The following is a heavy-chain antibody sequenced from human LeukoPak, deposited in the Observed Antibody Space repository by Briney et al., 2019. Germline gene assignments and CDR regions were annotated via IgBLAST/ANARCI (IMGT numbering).Heavy chain of an antibody. CDR3: ARELAAGTASEYYYYGMDV. V-gene: IGHV3-48*04. Sequence: GGSLRLSCAASGFTFSSYSMNWVRQAPGKGLEWVSYISSSSSTIYYADSVKGRFTISRDNAKNSLYLQMNSLRAEDTAVYYCARELAAGTASEYYYYGMDVWGQGTTVTVSS. J-gene: IGHJ6*02. D-gene: IGHD6-13*01. CDR2: ISSSSSTI. CDR1: GFTFSSYS.